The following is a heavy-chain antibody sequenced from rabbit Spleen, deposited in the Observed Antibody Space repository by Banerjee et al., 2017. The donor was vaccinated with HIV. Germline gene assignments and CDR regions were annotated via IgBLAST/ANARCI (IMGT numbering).Heavy chain of an antibody. CDR1: GLDFSSRYW. V-gene: IGHV1S40*01. CDR2: IDPVFGIT. CDR3: VREAGYAGYGDGNL. Sequence: QSLEESGGDLVKPGASLTHTCKASGLDFSSRYWICWDRQGPGKGLEWIGYIDPVFGITNYATWVNGRFTISSHNAQNTLYLQLNSLIVADTAPYFCVREAGYAGYGDGNLWGPVTLVTVS. D-gene: IGHD7-1*01. J-gene: IGHJ4*01.